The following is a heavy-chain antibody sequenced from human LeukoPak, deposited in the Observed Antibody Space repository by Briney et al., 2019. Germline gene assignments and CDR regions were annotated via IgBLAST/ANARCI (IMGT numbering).Heavy chain of an antibody. D-gene: IGHD2-2*01. CDR2: ISADNGNT. Sequence: ASVKVSCQASGYTFSSYGISWVRQAPGQGLEGMGWISADNGNTNYVQKFQGRVTMTTDTSTSTAHMELRSLRSDDTAVYYCARALYHTFDYWGQGTLVTVSS. V-gene: IGHV1-18*01. CDR3: ARALYHTFDY. CDR1: GYTFSSYG. J-gene: IGHJ4*02.